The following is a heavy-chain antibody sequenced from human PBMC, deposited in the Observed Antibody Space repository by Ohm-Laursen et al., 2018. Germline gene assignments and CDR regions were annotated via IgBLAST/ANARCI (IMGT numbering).Heavy chain of an antibody. J-gene: IGHJ6*02. CDR2: ISGSGDNT. Sequence: SLRLSCAASGIIFSSHAMSWVRQAPGKGLEWVSGISGSGDNTFYADSVKGRFTISRDNSKNTLYLQMNSLRAEDTAVYYCAKAGYSVHDYSRGSFYYYGMDVWGQGTTVTVSS. CDR1: GIIFSSHA. CDR3: AKAGYSVHDYSRGSFYYYGMDV. D-gene: IGHD4-11*01. V-gene: IGHV3-23*01.